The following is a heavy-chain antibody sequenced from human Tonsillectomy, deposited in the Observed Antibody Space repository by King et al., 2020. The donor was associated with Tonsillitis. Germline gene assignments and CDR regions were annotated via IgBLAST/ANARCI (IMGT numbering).Heavy chain of an antibody. D-gene: IGHD6-6*01. Sequence: VQSGGSLRLSCAASGFTVSSYYMSWVRQPPGKGLEWVSTIYSSGDTYYADSVKGRFTISRDFSQNTLYLQVNSLRVEDTAVYYCARGLSRSSRVDPWGQGTLVTVPS. J-gene: IGHJ5*02. V-gene: IGHV3-66*01. CDR1: GFTVSSYY. CDR2: IYSSGDT. CDR3: ARGLSRSSRVDP.